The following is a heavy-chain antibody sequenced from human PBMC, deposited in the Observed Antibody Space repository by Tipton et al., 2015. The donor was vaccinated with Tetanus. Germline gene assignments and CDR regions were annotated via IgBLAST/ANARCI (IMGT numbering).Heavy chain of an antibody. CDR1: GGSLSSGTFY. D-gene: IGHD3-10*01. CDR3: ARHLYGYWFDP. CDR2: IYFKGDT. J-gene: IGHJ5*02. Sequence: TLSLTCTLSGGSLSSGTFYWDWIRHSPGKGLEWIASIYFKGDTYYSPSLKSRLTIAVDTSQNLFSLTLTSVTAADTAIYYCARHLYGYWFDPWGQGAQVTVSS. V-gene: IGHV4-39*02.